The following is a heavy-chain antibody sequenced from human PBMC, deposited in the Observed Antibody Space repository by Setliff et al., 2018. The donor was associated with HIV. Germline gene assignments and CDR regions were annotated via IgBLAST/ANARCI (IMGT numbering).Heavy chain of an antibody. Sequence: SETLSLTCTVSGGSISSGTYLWTWIRQPAGKGLEWIGHIYASGSTNYNPSLKSRVTMSVDTSKNQLSLKLNSVTAADTAVYYCARNNYYGSGKNRWFDPWGQGMLVTVSS. CDR2: IYASGST. CDR1: GGSISSGTYL. CDR3: ARNNYYGSGKNRWFDP. D-gene: IGHD3-10*01. J-gene: IGHJ5*02. V-gene: IGHV4-61*09.